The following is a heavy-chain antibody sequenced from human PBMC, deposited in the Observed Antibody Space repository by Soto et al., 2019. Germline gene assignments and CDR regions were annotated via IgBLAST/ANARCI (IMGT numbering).Heavy chain of an antibody. V-gene: IGHV1-69*01. CDR3: ARGGKERFRGPGMDV. CDR1: GDRFSTYA. CDR2: IITFYGAA. D-gene: IGHD1-1*01. J-gene: IGHJ6*02. Sequence: QVQLMQSGAEVRKPGSSVRLSCKASGDRFSTYAFNWVRQAPGQGLEWLGGIITFYGAAMYAQKFQGRVTITADESATTVHMELKSLTYDDTAAYYCARGGKERFRGPGMDVWGQGTTVTVSS.